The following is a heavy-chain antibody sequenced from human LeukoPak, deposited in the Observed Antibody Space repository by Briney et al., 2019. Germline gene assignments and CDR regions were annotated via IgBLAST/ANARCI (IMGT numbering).Heavy chain of an antibody. CDR1: GGSISSYY. V-gene: IGHV4-4*09. Sequence: SETLSLTCTVSGGSISSYYWSWIRQPPGKGLEWIGYIYTSGSTNYNPSLKSRVTISVDTSKNQFSLKLSSVTAADTAVYYCARLVVVPLYYYYYMDVWGKGTTVTVSS. D-gene: IGHD2-2*01. CDR2: IYTSGST. J-gene: IGHJ6*03. CDR3: ARLVVVPLYYYYYMDV.